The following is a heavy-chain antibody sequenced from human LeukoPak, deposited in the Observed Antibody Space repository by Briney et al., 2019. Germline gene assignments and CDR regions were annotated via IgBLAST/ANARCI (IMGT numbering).Heavy chain of an antibody. V-gene: IGHV3-11*06. CDR1: GFTFSDYY. D-gene: IGHD1-26*01. Sequence: GGSLRLSCAASGFTFSDYYMSWIRQAPGKGLEWVSYISSSSSYTNYADSVKGRFTISRDNAKNSLYLQMNSLRAEDTAVYYCARDYAESGPNYGMDAWGKGTTVTVPS. CDR3: ARDYAESGPNYGMDA. J-gene: IGHJ6*04. CDR2: ISSSSSYT.